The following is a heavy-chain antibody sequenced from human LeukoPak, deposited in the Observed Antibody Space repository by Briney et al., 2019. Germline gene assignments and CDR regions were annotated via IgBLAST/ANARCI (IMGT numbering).Heavy chain of an antibody. CDR3: ARGRSGWYEDAFDI. Sequence: ASVKVSCMASGYTFTGYYMHWVRQAPGQGLEWMGWINPNSGGTNYAQKFQGWVTMTRDTSISTAYMELSRLRSDDTAVYYCARGRSGWYEDAFDIWGQGTMVTVSS. CDR2: INPNSGGT. V-gene: IGHV1-2*04. CDR1: GYTFTGYY. D-gene: IGHD6-19*01. J-gene: IGHJ3*02.